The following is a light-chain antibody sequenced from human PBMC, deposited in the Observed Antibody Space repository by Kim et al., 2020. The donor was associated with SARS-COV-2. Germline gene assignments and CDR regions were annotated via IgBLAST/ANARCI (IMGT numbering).Light chain of an antibody. CDR2: KIS. CDR3: MQGTLWPYT. V-gene: IGKV2-30*02. Sequence: QAASIACRSSQSLVHGDGNTYLKWFHQRPGQSPRRLVYKISTRDSGVPDRFSGSGSGTDFTLTISRVEAGDVGIYYCMQGTLWPYTFGQGTKLEI. J-gene: IGKJ2*01. CDR1: QSLVHGDGNTY.